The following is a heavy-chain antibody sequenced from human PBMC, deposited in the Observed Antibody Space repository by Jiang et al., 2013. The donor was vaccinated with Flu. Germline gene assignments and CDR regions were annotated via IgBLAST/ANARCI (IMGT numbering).Heavy chain of an antibody. CDR1: GFPFSTYE. Sequence: QLVESGGGLVQPGGSLRLSCVASGFPFSTYEMTWVRQAPGKGLEWVSFISPSGDTTYYAQSVKGRFIVYRDNSDNTLYLQINSLRTGDTALYYCVKGGWLDDWGHGTLVTVSS. V-gene: IGHV3-23*04. J-gene: IGHJ5*01. CDR2: ISPSGDTT. CDR3: VKGGWLDD.